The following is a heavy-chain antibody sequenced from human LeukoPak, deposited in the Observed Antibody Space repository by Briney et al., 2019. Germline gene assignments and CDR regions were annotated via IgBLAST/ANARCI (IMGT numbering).Heavy chain of an antibody. CDR2: LNPTSGYT. CDR1: GYTFSSYD. V-gene: IGHV1-8*02. J-gene: IGHJ4*02. D-gene: IGHD2-21*01. Sequence: ASAKVACKASGYTFSSYDINWVRQSTGQGLQWMGWLNPTSGYTGFAPKFQGRVTLSRNTSINTAYMELFSLTSDDSAVYYCATSPHYTPAYYDNWGQGTLVTVSS. CDR3: ATSPHYTPAYYDN.